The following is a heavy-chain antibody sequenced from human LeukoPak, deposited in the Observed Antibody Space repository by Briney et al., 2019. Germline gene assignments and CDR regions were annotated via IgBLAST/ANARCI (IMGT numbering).Heavy chain of an antibody. J-gene: IGHJ4*02. CDR3: ARDLSGYDVFDY. CDR1: GGSISSYY. V-gene: IGHV4-59*01. D-gene: IGHD5-12*01. Sequence: SETLSLTCTVSGGSISSYYWSWIRQPPGKGLEWIGYIYYSGSTNYNPSLKSRVTISVDTSKNQFSLKLSSVTAADTAVYYCARDLSGYDVFDYLGQGTLVTVSS. CDR2: IYYSGST.